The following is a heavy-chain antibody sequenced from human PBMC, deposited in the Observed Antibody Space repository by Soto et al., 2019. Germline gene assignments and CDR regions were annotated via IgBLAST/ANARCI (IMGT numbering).Heavy chain of an antibody. D-gene: IGHD6-19*01. V-gene: IGHV4-39*01. CDR3: ARGSVAGRRFDY. J-gene: IGHJ4*02. Sequence: PSETLSLTCTVSGGSISSSSYYWGWIRQPPGKGLEWIGSIYYSGNTYYNPSLKSRVTISVDTAKNQFSLKLSSVTAADTAVYYCARGSVAGRRFDYWGQGTLVTVSS. CDR1: GGSISSSSYY. CDR2: IYYSGNT.